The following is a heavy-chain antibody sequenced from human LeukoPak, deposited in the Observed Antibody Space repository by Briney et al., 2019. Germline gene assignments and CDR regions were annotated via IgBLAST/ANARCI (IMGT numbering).Heavy chain of an antibody. CDR1: GGTFSSYA. V-gene: IGHV1-69*06. J-gene: IGHJ5*02. Sequence: SVEVSCKASGGTFSSYAISWVRQAPGQGLEWMGGIIPIFGTANYAQKFQGRVTITADKSTSTAYMELSGLRSEDTAVYYCARALPGIAAAEDPWGQGTLVTVSS. D-gene: IGHD6-13*01. CDR2: IIPIFGTA. CDR3: ARALPGIAAAEDP.